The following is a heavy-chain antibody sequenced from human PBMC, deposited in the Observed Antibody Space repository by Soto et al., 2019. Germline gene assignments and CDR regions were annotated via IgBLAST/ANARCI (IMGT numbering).Heavy chain of an antibody. V-gene: IGHV1-18*01. J-gene: IGHJ3*02. Sequence: ASVKVSCKASGYTFTSYGISWVRQAPGQGLEWMGWISAYNGNTNYAQKLQGRVTMTTDTSTSTAYMELRSLRSDDTAVYYCASLRYFDWLSDDAFDIWGEGTMVTLSS. D-gene: IGHD3-9*01. CDR2: ISAYNGNT. CDR3: ASLRYFDWLSDDAFDI. CDR1: GYTFTSYG.